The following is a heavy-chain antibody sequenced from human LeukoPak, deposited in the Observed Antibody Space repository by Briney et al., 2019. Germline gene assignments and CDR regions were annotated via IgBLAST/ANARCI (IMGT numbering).Heavy chain of an antibody. CDR1: GFTFNSYG. CDR3: ARVSGYDSSGYYDAFDI. V-gene: IGHV3-30*03. CDR2: IVHDGSNK. D-gene: IGHD3-22*01. Sequence: GGSLRLSCAASGFTFNSYGMHWVRQAPGKGLEWVAVIVHDGSNKYYADSVKGRFTISRDNSKNTLYLQMNSLRVEDTAVYYCARVSGYDSSGYYDAFDIWGQGTMVTVSS. J-gene: IGHJ3*02.